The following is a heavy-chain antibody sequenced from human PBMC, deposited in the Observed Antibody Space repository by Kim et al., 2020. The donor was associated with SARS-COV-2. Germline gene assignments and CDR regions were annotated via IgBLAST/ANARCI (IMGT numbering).Heavy chain of an antibody. J-gene: IGHJ4*02. CDR2: K. D-gene: IGHD3-3*01. V-gene: IGHV3-7*03. Sequence: KYYVDSVKGRFTISRDNAKNSLYLQMNSLRAEDTAVYYCARVGFGVVITYWGQGTLVTVSS. CDR3: ARVGFGVVITY.